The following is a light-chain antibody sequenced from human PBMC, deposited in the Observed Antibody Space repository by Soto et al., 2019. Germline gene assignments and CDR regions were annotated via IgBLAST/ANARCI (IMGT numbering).Light chain of an antibody. CDR3: QQSYSTPRT. J-gene: IGKJ1*01. Sequence: DIQMTQSPSSLSASVGDRVTITCRASQSISNYLNWYQQKPGKAPKLLMYAASSLQSGVTSRFSGSRSGTDFTLTISSLQPEDFATYYCQQSYSTPRTFGQGTKVEIK. CDR2: AAS. V-gene: IGKV1-39*01. CDR1: QSISNY.